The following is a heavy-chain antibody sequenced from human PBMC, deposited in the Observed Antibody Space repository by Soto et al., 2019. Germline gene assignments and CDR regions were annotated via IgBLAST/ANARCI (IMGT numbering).Heavy chain of an antibody. J-gene: IGHJ3*02. Sequence: SETLSLTCTVSGGSISSSSYYWGWIRQPPGKGLEWIGSIYYSGSTYYNPSLESRVTISVDTSKNQFSLKLSSVTAADTAVYYCARTVMMKVGGVIEHDAFDIWGQVKMVTVSS. CDR1: GGSISSSSYY. D-gene: IGHD3-16*01. CDR2: IYYSGST. V-gene: IGHV4-39*01. CDR3: ARTVMMKVGGVIEHDAFDI.